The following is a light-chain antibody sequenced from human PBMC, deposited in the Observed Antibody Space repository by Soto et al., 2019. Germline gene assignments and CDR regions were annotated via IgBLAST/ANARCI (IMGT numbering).Light chain of an antibody. V-gene: IGKV3-20*01. CDR2: GAS. J-gene: IGKJ1*01. CDR3: QQYVSSPWA. CDR1: QSVSSSF. Sequence: EIVLAHSPATLSLAPGESATLSCRASQSVSSSFLAWYQQRAGQAPRLLIYGASRRATGIPDRFSGSGSGTDFTLTISRLEPEDFAVYYCQQYVSSPWAFGQGTKVDIK.